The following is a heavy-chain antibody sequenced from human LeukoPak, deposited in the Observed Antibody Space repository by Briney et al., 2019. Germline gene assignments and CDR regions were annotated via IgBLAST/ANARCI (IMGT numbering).Heavy chain of an antibody. CDR2: ISSSGSTI. Sequence: QPGGSLRLSCAASGFTFSSYEMNWVRQAPGKGLEWVSYISSSGSTIYYADSVKGRFTISRDNAKNSLYLQMNSLRAEDTAVYYCAKKEEAAIFDYWGQGTLVTVSS. CDR1: GFTFSSYE. CDR3: AKKEEAAIFDY. V-gene: IGHV3-48*03. J-gene: IGHJ4*02. D-gene: IGHD2-15*01.